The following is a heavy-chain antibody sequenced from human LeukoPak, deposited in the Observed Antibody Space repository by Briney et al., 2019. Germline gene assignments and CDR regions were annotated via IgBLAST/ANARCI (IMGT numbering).Heavy chain of an antibody. Sequence: GASVKVSCKASGCTFTGYYMHWVRQAPGQGLEWMGWINPNSGGTNYAQKFQGRVTMTRDTSISTAYMGLSRLRSDDTAVYYCARIRIAVYNWFDPWGQGTLVTVSS. CDR2: INPNSGGT. V-gene: IGHV1-2*02. CDR1: GCTFTGYY. J-gene: IGHJ5*02. CDR3: ARIRIAVYNWFDP. D-gene: IGHD2-21*01.